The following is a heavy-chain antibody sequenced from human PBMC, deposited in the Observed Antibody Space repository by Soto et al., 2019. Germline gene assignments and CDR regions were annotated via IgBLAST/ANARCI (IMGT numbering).Heavy chain of an antibody. D-gene: IGHD2-2*01. J-gene: IGHJ6*02. CDR3: AREVYCSSTSCYAGYYYYYGMDV. V-gene: IGHV4-30-4*01. CDR1: GGSISSGDYY. Sequence: QVQLQESGPGLVKPSQTLSLTCTVSGGSISSGDYYWSWIRQPPGKGLEWIGYIYYRGSTYYNPSLKSRVTISVDTSKNQFSLKLSSVTAADTAVYYCAREVYCSSTSCYAGYYYYYGMDVWGQGTTVTVSS. CDR2: IYYRGST.